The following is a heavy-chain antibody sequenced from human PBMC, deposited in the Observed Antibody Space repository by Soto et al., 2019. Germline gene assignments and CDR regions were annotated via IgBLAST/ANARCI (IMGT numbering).Heavy chain of an antibody. CDR3: AKEYYYDI. D-gene: IGHD3-10*01. CDR1: GFTFSSYG. J-gene: IGHJ3*02. Sequence: GVSLRLSCPASGFTFSSYGMHWVRQAPGKGLEWVAVISYDGSNKYYADSVKGRFTISRDNCKNTLYLQMNSLRAEDTAVYYCAKEYYYDIWGQGTMVTVSS. V-gene: IGHV3-30*18. CDR2: ISYDGSNK.